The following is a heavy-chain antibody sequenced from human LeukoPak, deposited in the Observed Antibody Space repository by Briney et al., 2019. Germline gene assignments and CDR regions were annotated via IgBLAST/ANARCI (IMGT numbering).Heavy chain of an antibody. Sequence: GGSLRLSCAASGFTFSDYYMSWIRQAPGKGLEWVSYISSSGSTIHYADSVKGRCTISRDNARNSLYLQMNSLRAEDTAVSYCARDYFTFGGVIVASWGQGTLVTVSS. V-gene: IGHV3-11*04. CDR3: ARDYFTFGGVIVAS. J-gene: IGHJ5*02. CDR2: ISSSGSTI. CDR1: GFTFSDYY. D-gene: IGHD3-16*02.